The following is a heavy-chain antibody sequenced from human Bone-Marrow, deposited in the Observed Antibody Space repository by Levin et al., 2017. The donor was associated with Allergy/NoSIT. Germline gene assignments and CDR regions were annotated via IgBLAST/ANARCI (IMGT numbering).Heavy chain of an antibody. CDR2: FDPEEGET. CDR3: ATGEYDFWSGKPRSFDH. D-gene: IGHD3-3*01. J-gene: IGHJ4*02. V-gene: IGHV1-24*01. CDR1: GYALSESS. Sequence: ASVKVSCKVSGYALSESSIQWVRHAPGKGLECMGGFDPEEGETIYAQRFQGRITMTEDTSTGTAYMDLSSLTSEDTAVYYCATGEYDFWSGKPRSFDHWGQGTLVTVSS.